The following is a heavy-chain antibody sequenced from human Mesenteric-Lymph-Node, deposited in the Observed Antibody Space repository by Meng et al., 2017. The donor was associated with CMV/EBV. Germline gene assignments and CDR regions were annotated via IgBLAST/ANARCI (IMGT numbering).Heavy chain of an antibody. CDR2: INSDGSST. J-gene: IGHJ6*02. Sequence: GGSLKLSCAASGFTFSSYWMHWVRQAPGKGLVWVSRINSDGSSTSYADSVKGRFTISRDNAKNTLYLQMNSLRAEDTAVYYCARVYDMEFAVPATYYYYYGMDVWGQGTTVTVSS. CDR3: ARVYDMEFAVPATYYYYYGMDV. D-gene: IGHD2-2*01. CDR1: GFTFSSYW. V-gene: IGHV3-74*01.